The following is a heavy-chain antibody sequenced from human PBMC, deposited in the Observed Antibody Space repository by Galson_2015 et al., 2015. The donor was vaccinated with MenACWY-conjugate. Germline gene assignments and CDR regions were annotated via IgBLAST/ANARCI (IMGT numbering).Heavy chain of an antibody. D-gene: IGHD3-3*02. Sequence: ETLSLTCTVSGGSVNSYYWSWIRQPPGKGLEWIGYMYYSGSANYNPSLKSRVTISVDTSKNQFSLTMTSVTAADTAVYYCARGVNLASMAGYWGQGTLVTVSS. V-gene: IGHV4-59*02. J-gene: IGHJ4*02. CDR1: GGSVNSYY. CDR2: MYYSGSA. CDR3: ARGVNLASMAGY.